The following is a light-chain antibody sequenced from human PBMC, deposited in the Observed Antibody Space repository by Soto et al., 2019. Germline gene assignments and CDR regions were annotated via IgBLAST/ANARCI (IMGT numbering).Light chain of an antibody. CDR1: QGIRND. CDR2: AAS. V-gene: IGKV1-6*01. CDR3: MQDYNYPRT. Sequence: AIQMTQSPSSLSASVGDRVTITCRASQGIRNDLGWYQQKPGNAPKVLIYAASTLKSGVHSRFSGSGSGTDFTLTITSLQPEDFATYYCMQDYNYPRTFGQGTKVEIK. J-gene: IGKJ1*01.